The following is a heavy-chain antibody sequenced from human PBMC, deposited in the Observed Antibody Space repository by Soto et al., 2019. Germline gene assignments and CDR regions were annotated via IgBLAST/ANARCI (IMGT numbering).Heavy chain of an antibody. D-gene: IGHD6-6*01. CDR3: ARGTPTIAARPTLLRYWFDP. J-gene: IGHJ5*02. CDR1: GYTFTSYG. V-gene: IGHV1-18*01. CDR2: ISAYNGNT. Sequence: ASVKVSCKASGYTFTSYGISLVRQAPGQGLEWMGWISAYNGNTNYAQKLQGRVTMTTDTSTSTAYMELRSLRSDDTAVYYCARGTPTIAARPTLLRYWFDPWGQGTLVTVSS.